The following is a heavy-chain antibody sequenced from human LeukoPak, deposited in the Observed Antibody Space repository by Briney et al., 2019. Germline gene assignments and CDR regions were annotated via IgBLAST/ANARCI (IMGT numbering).Heavy chain of an antibody. V-gene: IGHV1-69*13. CDR3: ARGLVGAAVDY. Sequence: SVKVSCKASGGTFISYAISWVRQAPGQGLEWMGGTIPIFGTANYAQKFQGRVTITADESTSTAYMELSSLRSEDTAVYYCARGLVGAAVDYWGQGTLVTVSS. J-gene: IGHJ4*02. CDR2: TIPIFGTA. D-gene: IGHD1-26*01. CDR1: GGTFISYA.